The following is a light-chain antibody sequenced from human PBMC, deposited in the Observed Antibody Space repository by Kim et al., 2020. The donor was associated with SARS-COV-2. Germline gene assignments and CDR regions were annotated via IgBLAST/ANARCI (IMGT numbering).Light chain of an antibody. CDR3: QSYDSRLTGSV. CDR1: SSNIGAGYD. V-gene: IGLV1-40*01. J-gene: IGLJ1*01. Sequence: QSVLTQPPSVPGAPGQRVTISCTGSSSNIGAGYDVHWYQHTPGTAPKFLIYGNSNRPSGVPDRFSGSKSGTSASLTITGLQAEDEADYFCQSYDSRLTGSVFGPGTKVTVL. CDR2: GNS.